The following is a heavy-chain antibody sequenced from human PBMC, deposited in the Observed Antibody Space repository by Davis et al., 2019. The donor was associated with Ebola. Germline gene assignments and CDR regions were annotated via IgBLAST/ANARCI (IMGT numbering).Heavy chain of an antibody. J-gene: IGHJ2*01. V-gene: IGHV1-8*01. D-gene: IGHD1-26*01. CDR2: MNPNSGNT. CDR1: GYTFTSYD. CDR3: AREGSGSYYWYFDL. Sequence: ASVKVSCKASGYTFTSYDINWVRQATGQGLEWMGWMNPNSGNTGYAQKFQGRVTMTRNTSISTAYMELSSLRSDDTAVYYCAREGSGSYYWYFDLWGRGTLVTVSS.